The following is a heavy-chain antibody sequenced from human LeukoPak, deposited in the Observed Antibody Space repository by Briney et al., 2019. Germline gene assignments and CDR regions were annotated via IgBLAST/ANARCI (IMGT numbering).Heavy chain of an antibody. CDR1: GGTFSSYA. V-gene: IGHV1-69*05. Sequence: SVKVSCKASGGTFSSYAIGWVRQAPGQGLEWMGGIIPIFGTANYAQKFQGRVTITTDESTSTAYMELSSLRSEDTAVYYCARVAQGCSSTSCYDVIFYYYYMDVWGKGTTVTVSS. CDR2: IIPIFGTA. CDR3: ARVAQGCSSTSCYDVIFYYYYMDV. D-gene: IGHD2-2*01. J-gene: IGHJ6*03.